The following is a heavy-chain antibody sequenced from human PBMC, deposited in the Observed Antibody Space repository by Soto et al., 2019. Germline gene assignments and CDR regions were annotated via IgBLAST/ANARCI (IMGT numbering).Heavy chain of an antibody. CDR1: GGTLSNYV. V-gene: IGHV1-69*06. CDR3: ARDMTRTVVPYFDF. CDR2: IIPISVAA. Sequence: SLKVSCKASGGTLSNYVGSWVRQAHGQGLEWMGRIIPISVAANYAQKFQGRVTITAGKSTSTSYMELSSLRSEDTAVYYCARDMTRTVVPYFDFWGQGTLVTVSS. D-gene: IGHD1-7*01. J-gene: IGHJ4*02.